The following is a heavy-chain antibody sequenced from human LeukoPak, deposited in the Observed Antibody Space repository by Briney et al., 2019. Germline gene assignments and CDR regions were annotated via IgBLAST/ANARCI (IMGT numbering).Heavy chain of an antibody. CDR2: ISAYNGNT. CDR3: ARDLALNIVVVPAAISDY. V-gene: IGHV1-18*01. CDR1: GYTFTSYG. Sequence: ASVKVSCKASGYTFTSYGISWVRQAPGQGLEWMGWISAYNGNTNYAQKLQGRVTMTTDTSTSTAYMELRSLRSDDTAVYYCARDLALNIVVVPAAISDYWGQGTLVTVSS. D-gene: IGHD2-2*02. J-gene: IGHJ4*02.